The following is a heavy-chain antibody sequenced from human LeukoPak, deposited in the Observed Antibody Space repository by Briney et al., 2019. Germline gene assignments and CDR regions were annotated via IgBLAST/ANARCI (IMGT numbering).Heavy chain of an antibody. Sequence: SETLSLTCTVSGGSINSYYWGWIRQPPGKRLEWIGYIYYSGSTNYNPSLKSRVTISLDTSKNQFSLNLRSVTAADTAVYYCARGTTKGYYYDTSGYYVKWGPGTLVTVSS. D-gene: IGHD3-22*01. CDR1: GGSINSYY. J-gene: IGHJ4*02. CDR2: IYYSGST. CDR3: ARGTTKGYYYDTSGYYVK. V-gene: IGHV4-59*01.